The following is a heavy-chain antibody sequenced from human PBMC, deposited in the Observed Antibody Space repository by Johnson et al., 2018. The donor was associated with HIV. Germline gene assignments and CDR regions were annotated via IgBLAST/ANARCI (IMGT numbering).Heavy chain of an antibody. CDR1: RFTFSSYG. Sequence: VQLVESGGGVVQPGRSLRLSCTASRFTFSSYGMHWVRQAPGKGLEWVAFIRYDGSNKYYADSVKGRFTISRDNSKNTLSLQMNSLRDEDTALYYCARGRPWGWELRRDAFDIWGQGTMVTVSS. D-gene: IGHD3-16*01. CDR2: IRYDGSNK. V-gene: IGHV3-33*01. CDR3: ARGRPWGWELRRDAFDI. J-gene: IGHJ3*02.